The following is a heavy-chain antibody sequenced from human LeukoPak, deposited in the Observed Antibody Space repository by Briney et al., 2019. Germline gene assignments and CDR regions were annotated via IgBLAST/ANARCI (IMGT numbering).Heavy chain of an antibody. CDR3: ARDQGSYGGFDY. CDR2: IYYSGST. CDR1: GGSVSSGSYY. V-gene: IGHV4-61*01. J-gene: IGHJ4*02. Sequence: PSETLSLTCTVSGGSVSSGSYYWSWIRQPPGKGLEWIGYIYYSGSTNYNPSLKSRVTISVDTSKNQFPLKLSSVTAADTAVYYCARDQGSYGGFDYWGQGTLVTVSS. D-gene: IGHD5-18*01.